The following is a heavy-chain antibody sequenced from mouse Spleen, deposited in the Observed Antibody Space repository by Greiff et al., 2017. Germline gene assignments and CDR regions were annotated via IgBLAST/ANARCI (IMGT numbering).Heavy chain of an antibody. CDR1: GYTFTSYW. V-gene: IGHV1-50*01. Sequence: QVQLQQPGAELVKPGASVKLSCKASGYTFTSYWMQWVKQRPGQGLEWIGEIDPSDSYTNYNQKFKGKATLTVDTSSSTAYMQLSSLTSEDSAVYYCARSGGRPAYWGQGTLVTVSA. D-gene: IGHD1-2*01. CDR3: ARSGGRPAY. J-gene: IGHJ3*01. CDR2: IDPSDSYT.